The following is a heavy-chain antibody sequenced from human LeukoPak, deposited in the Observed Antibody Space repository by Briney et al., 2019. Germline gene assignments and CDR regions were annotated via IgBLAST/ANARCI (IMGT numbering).Heavy chain of an antibody. V-gene: IGHV3-23*01. CDR3: GRGSSGPDY. J-gene: IGHJ4*02. D-gene: IGHD6-25*01. CDR2: ISASGGST. Sequence: PGGSLRLSCAASGFTFSSYTMTWVRQAPGKGLEWVSAISASGGSTYYTDSVKGRFTISRDNSKNTLYLQMNSLRAEDTAVYYCGRGSSGPDYWGQGTLVTVSS. CDR1: GFTFSSYT.